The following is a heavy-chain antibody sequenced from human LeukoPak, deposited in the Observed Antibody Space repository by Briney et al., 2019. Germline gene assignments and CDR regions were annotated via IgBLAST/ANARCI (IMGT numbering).Heavy chain of an antibody. CDR3: ARATENFYDTSGYLY. Sequence: AGGSLRLSCAASGFTFSSYAMNWVRQAPGKGLEWVSYISSSSSTIYYADSVKGRFTISRDNAKKSLYLQVNSLRVEDTAVYYCARATENFYDTSGYLYWGLGTLVTVSS. J-gene: IGHJ4*02. D-gene: IGHD3-22*01. V-gene: IGHV3-48*04. CDR1: GFTFSSYA. CDR2: ISSSSSTI.